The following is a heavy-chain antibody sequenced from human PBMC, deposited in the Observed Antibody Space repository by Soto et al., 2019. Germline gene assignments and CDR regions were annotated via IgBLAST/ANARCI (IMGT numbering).Heavy chain of an antibody. V-gene: IGHV1-69*01. CDR2: IIPIFGTA. CDR3: AREVGATLNWLHP. CDR1: GGTFSSYA. D-gene: IGHD1-26*01. Sequence: QVQLVQSGAEVKKPGSSVKVSCKASGGTFSSYAISWVRQAPGQGLEWMGGIIPIFGTANYAQKFQVRVTITAVESTSTAYMELSSQRSEDTAVYYCAREVGATLNWLHPWGQGTLVTGSS. J-gene: IGHJ5*02.